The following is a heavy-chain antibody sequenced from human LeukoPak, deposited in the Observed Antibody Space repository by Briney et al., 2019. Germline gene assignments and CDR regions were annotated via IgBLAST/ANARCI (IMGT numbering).Heavy chain of an antibody. V-gene: IGHV3-30-3*01. Sequence: HPGGSLRLSCAASGFTFSSYAVHWVRQAPGKGLEWVAVISYDGSNKYYADSVKGRFTISRDNSKNTLYLQMNSLRAEDTAVYYCASQFSSAYYSTFDYWGQGTLVTVSS. CDR1: GFTFSSYA. J-gene: IGHJ4*02. CDR2: ISYDGSNK. D-gene: IGHD3-22*01. CDR3: ASQFSSAYYSTFDY.